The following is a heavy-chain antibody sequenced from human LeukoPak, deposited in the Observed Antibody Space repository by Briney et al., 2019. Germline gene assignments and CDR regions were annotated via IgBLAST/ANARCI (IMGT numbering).Heavy chain of an antibody. V-gene: IGHV1-18*01. CDR2: ISAYNGNT. Sequence: GASVKVSCKASGYTFTSYGISWVRQAPGQGLEWMGWISAYNGNTNYAQKLQGRVTMTTDTSTSTAYMELRSLRSDDTAVYYCARSGIMITFGGVTSWGQGTMVTVSS. J-gene: IGHJ3*01. D-gene: IGHD3-16*01. CDR3: ARSGIMITFGGVTS. CDR1: GYTFTSYG.